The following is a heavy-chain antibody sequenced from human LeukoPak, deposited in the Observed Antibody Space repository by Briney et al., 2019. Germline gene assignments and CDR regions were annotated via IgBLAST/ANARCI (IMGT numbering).Heavy chain of an antibody. CDR3: AREDRYYDFWSGYSGLARTHMDV. CDR1: GDSVYSNSAA. D-gene: IGHD3-3*01. Sequence: SQTLSLTCAISGDSVYSNSAAWNWIRQSPSRGLEWLGRTYYRSKWYNDYAVSVKSRITINPDTSKNQSSLQLNSVTPEDTAVYYCAREDRYYDFWSGYSGLARTHMDVWGKGTTVTVSS. CDR2: TYYRSKWYN. V-gene: IGHV6-1*01. J-gene: IGHJ6*04.